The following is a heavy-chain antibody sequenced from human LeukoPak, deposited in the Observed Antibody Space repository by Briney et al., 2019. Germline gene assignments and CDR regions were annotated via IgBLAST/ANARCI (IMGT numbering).Heavy chain of an antibody. V-gene: IGHV5-51*01. D-gene: IGHD3-10*01. CDR3: ARQPGYYCWGCYFGY. CDR2: IYPGDSDT. CDR1: GYRFSSYW. J-gene: IGHJ4*02. Sequence: PGETLTIFCKGSGYRFSSYWSCWVRQMPGKGLEWMGIIYPGDSDTRYSPSFQGQVTISADKSISTAYLQWSSLKASDTAMYYCARQPGYYCWGCYFGYWGQGTLVTGSS.